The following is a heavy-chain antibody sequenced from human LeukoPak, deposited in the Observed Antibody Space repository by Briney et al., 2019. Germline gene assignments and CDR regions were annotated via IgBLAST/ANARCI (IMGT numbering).Heavy chain of an antibody. CDR2: IYPGDSDT. D-gene: IGHD3-10*01. V-gene: IGHV5-51*01. J-gene: IGHJ4*02. CDR1: GYSFTSYW. Sequence: GESMKISCKGSGYSFTSYWIGWVRQMPGKGLEWMGIIYPGDSDTRYSPSFQGQVTISADESISTAYLQWSSLKASDTAMYYCARWTYYGSGSYYLGIDYWGQGTLVTVSS. CDR3: ARWTYYGSGSYYLGIDY.